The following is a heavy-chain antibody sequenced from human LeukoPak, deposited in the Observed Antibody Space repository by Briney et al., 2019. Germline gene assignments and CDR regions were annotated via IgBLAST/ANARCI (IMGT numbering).Heavy chain of an antibody. Sequence: SETLSLTCTVPGGSISSYYWSWIRQPAGKGLEWIGRIYTSGSTNYNPSLKSRVTMSVDTSKNQFSLKLSSVTAADTAVYYCARDLAVTTRYYYYGMDVWGQGTTVTVSS. J-gene: IGHJ6*02. CDR1: GGSISSYY. CDR2: IYTSGST. V-gene: IGHV4-4*07. D-gene: IGHD4-17*01. CDR3: ARDLAVTTRYYYYGMDV.